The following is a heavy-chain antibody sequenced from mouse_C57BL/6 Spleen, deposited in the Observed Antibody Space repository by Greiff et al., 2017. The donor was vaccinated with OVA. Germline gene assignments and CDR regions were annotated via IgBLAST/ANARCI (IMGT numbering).Heavy chain of an antibody. D-gene: IGHD2-2*01. J-gene: IGHJ4*01. Sequence: VKLMESGPGLVQPSQSLSITCTVSGFSLTSYGVHWVRQSPGKGLEWLGVIWSGGSTDYNAAFISRLSISKDNSKSQVFFKMNSLQADDTAIYYCARPPMVTTGDAMDYWGQGTSVTVSS. V-gene: IGHV2-2*01. CDR1: GFSLTSYG. CDR3: ARPPMVTTGDAMDY. CDR2: IWSGGST.